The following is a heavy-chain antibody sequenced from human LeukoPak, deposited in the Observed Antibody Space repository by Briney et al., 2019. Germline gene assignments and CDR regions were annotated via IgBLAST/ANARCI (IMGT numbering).Heavy chain of an antibody. Sequence: PGGSLRLSCAASGFTFSSYSMNWVRQAPGKGLEWVSSISSSSSYLYYADSVKGRFTISRDNAKNSLYLQMNSLRAEDTAVYYCARGRFAVGAGCYFDYWGQGTLVTVSS. D-gene: IGHD1-26*01. CDR3: ARGRFAVGAGCYFDY. CDR1: GFTFSSYS. J-gene: IGHJ4*02. V-gene: IGHV3-21*01. CDR2: ISSSSSYL.